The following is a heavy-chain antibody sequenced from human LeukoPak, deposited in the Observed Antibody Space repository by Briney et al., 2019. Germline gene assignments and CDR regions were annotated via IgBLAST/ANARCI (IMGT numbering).Heavy chain of an antibody. CDR2: INPNSGGT. CDR1: GYTFTGYY. D-gene: IGHD6-19*01. CDR3: AREVAVAGTEGNWLDP. J-gene: IGHJ5*02. V-gene: IGHV1-2*02. Sequence: VASVKVSCKASGYTFTGYYMHWVRHAPGQGLEWMGWINPNSGGTNYAQKFQGRVTMTRDTSISTAYMELSRLRSDDTAVYYCAREVAVAGTEGNWLDPWGQGTLVTVSS.